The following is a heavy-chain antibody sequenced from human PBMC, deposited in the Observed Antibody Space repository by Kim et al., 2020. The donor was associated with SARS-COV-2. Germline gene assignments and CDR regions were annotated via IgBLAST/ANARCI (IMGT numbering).Heavy chain of an antibody. CDR2: ISSNGGST. D-gene: IGHD6-19*01. J-gene: IGHJ4*02. CDR3: VKESSGWYWDNFDY. CDR1: GFTFSSYA. V-gene: IGHV3-64D*06. Sequence: GGSLRLSCSASGFTFSSYAMHWVRQAPGKGLEYVSAISSNGGSTYYADSVKGRFTISRDNSKNTLYLQMSSLGAEDTAVYYCVKESSGWYWDNFDYWGQGTLVTISS.